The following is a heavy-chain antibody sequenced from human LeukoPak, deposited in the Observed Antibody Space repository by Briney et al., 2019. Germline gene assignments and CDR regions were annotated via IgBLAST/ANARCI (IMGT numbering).Heavy chain of an antibody. V-gene: IGHV4-61*02. J-gene: IGHJ5*02. D-gene: IGHD4-11*01. CDR3: ARAPFVSDYSNYAGGWFDP. CDR2: IYTSGST. Sequence: PSETLSLTCTVSGGSISSGSYYWSWIRQPAGKGLEWIGRIYTSGSTNYNPSLKSRVTISVDTSKNQFSLKLSSVTAADTAVYYCARAPFVSDYSNYAGGWFDPWGQGTLVTVSS. CDR1: GGSISSGSYY.